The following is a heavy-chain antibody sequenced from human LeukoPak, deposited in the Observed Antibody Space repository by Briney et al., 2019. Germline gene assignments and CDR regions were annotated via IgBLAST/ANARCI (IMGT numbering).Heavy chain of an antibody. CDR2: IYNGDQT. D-gene: IGHD5-24*01. CDR3: AMATRWLSFDF. CDR1: GFTVSSAY. V-gene: IGHV3-66*01. Sequence: GGSLRLSCAASGFTVSSAYMGWVRQTPGRGLEWVSVIYNGDQTSYTDSVKGRFTISRDNSKSTLYLQMNSLRAADTAVYYCAMATRWLSFDFWGQGTQVTVSS. J-gene: IGHJ4*02.